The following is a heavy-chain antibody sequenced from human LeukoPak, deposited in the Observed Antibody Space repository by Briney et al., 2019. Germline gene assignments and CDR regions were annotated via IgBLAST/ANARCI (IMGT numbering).Heavy chain of an antibody. CDR2: ISSSSSTI. CDR3: ARGVVPPNAFDI. J-gene: IGHJ3*02. Sequence: PGGSLRLSCAASGFTFSSYSMNWVRQAPGKGLEWVSYISSSSSTIYYADSVKGRFTISRDNAKNALYLQMNSLRVEDTAVYYCARGVVPPNAFDIWGQGTMVTVSS. D-gene: IGHD2-2*01. CDR1: GFTFSSYS. V-gene: IGHV3-48*04.